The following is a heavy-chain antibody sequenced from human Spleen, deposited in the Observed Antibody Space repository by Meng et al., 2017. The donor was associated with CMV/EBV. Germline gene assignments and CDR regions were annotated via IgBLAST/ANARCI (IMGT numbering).Heavy chain of an antibody. CDR1: GFTFRTYA. Sequence: GESLKISCAASGFTFRTYAMHWVRQAPGKGLEWVAVISYDGSNEYYADSVKGRFTISRDNSKNTMYLQMNSLRADDTAVYYCAKIRVRGVYYFDYWGQGSLVTVSS. CDR3: AKIRVRGVYYFDY. V-gene: IGHV3-30-3*02. CDR2: ISYDGSNE. D-gene: IGHD3-10*01. J-gene: IGHJ4*02.